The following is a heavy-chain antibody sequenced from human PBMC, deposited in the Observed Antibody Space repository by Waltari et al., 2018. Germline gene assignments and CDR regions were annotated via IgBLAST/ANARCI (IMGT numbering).Heavy chain of an antibody. CDR3: ARGGNYDFWSGYHDY. Sequence: QVQLQESGPGLVKPSQTLSLTCTVSGGSISSGSYYWSWIRQPAGKGLEWIGRIYTSGSTNSNPSLKSRVTISVATSKNQCSLKLSSVTAADTAVYYCARGGNYDFWSGYHDYWGQGTLVTVSS. D-gene: IGHD3-3*01. J-gene: IGHJ4*02. CDR2: IYTSGST. V-gene: IGHV4-61*02. CDR1: GGSISSGSYY.